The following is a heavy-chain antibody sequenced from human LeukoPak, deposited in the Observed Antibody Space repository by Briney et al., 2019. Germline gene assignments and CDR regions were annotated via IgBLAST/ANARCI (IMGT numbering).Heavy chain of an antibody. CDR1: GYTFTSYD. V-gene: IGHV1-8*01. D-gene: IGHD3-3*01. CDR2: MNPNSGNT. CDR3: ASSDPFWSGYYDY. J-gene: IGHJ4*02. Sequence: ASVKVSCKASGYTFTSYDINWVREATGQGLEWMGWMNPNSGNTGYAQKFQGRVTMTRNTSISTAYMELSSLRSEDTAVYYCASSDPFWSGYYDYWGQGTLVTVSS.